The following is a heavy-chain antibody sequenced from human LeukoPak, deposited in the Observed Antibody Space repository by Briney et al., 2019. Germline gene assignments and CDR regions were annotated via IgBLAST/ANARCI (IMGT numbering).Heavy chain of an antibody. V-gene: IGHV1-18*01. D-gene: IGHD1-26*01. J-gene: IGHJ4*02. Sequence: ASVKVSCKASGYTFTSYGISWVRQAPGQGLEWMGWISAYNGNTNYAQKFQGRVTMTRDTSISTAYMELSRLRSDDTAVYYCARWSGSPGAYWGQGTLVTVSS. CDR2: ISAYNGNT. CDR3: ARWSGSPGAY. CDR1: GYTFTSYG.